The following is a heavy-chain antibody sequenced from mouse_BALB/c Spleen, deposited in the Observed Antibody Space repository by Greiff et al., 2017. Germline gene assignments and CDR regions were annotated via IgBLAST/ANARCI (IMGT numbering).Heavy chain of an antibody. CDR3: ARDRGATRLNWYFDV. Sequence: EVKLVESGGGLVKPGGSLKLSCAASGFTFSSYAMSWVRQSPEKRLEWVAEISSGGSYTYYPDTVTGRFTISRDNAKNTLYLEMSSLRSEDTAMYYCARDRGATRLNWYFDVWGAGTTVTVSS. V-gene: IGHV5-9-4*01. J-gene: IGHJ1*01. D-gene: IGHD3-1*01. CDR1: GFTFSSYA. CDR2: ISSGGSYT.